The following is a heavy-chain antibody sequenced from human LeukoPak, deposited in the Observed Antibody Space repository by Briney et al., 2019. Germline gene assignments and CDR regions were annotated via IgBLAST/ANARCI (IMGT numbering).Heavy chain of an antibody. Sequence: GGSLRLSCAASGFTFSSYAMHWVRQAPRKGLEWVAVISYDGSNKYYADSVKGRFTISRDNSKNTLYLQMNSLRAEDTAVYYCAKDREMATVQHAFDIWGQGTMVTVSS. V-gene: IGHV3-30*01. CDR2: ISYDGSNK. CDR1: GFTFSSYA. CDR3: AKDREMATVQHAFDI. D-gene: IGHD5-24*01. J-gene: IGHJ3*02.